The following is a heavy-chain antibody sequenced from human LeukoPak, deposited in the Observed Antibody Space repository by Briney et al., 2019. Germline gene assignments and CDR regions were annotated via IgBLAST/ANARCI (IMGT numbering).Heavy chain of an antibody. J-gene: IGHJ4*02. CDR1: GFTFSEYW. D-gene: IGHD6-19*01. V-gene: IGHV3-74*01. CDR2: INTDGTVT. CDR3: ATKQWLAPPPDS. Sequence: GGSLRLSCAASGFTFSEYWMLWVRQAPGKGLQSVSRINTDGTVTTYADSVKGRFTVSRDNADNTMFLQMNSVRDEDTAVYYCATKQWLAPPPDSWGQGTPVTVSS.